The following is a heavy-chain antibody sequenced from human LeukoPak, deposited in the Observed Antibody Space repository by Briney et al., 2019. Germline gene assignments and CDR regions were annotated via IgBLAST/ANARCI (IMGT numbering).Heavy chain of an antibody. CDR3: AREGYSSGTHY. CDR2: INHSGST. J-gene: IGHJ4*02. D-gene: IGHD6-19*01. V-gene: IGHV4-34*01. CDR1: GFTFSTYI. Sequence: GSLRLSCTASGFTFSTYIMNWVRQPPGKGLEWIGEINHSGSTNYNPSLKSRVTISVDTSKNQFSLKLSSVTAADTAVYYCAREGYSSGTHYWGQGTLATVSS.